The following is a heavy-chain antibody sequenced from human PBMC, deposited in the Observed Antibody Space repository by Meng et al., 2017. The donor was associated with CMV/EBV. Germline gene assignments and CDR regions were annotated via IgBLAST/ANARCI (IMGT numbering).Heavy chain of an antibody. CDR2: INAGGGST. Sequence: GGSLRLYCAASGFSFSNFAMSWARQAPGKGLEWVSTINAGGGSTYYADSVKGRFTISRDNSKNALFLEMNNLRVEDTAVYYCDGSDYWGQGTLVTVSS. J-gene: IGHJ4*02. CDR3: DGSDY. CDR1: GFSFSNFA. V-gene: IGHV3-23*01.